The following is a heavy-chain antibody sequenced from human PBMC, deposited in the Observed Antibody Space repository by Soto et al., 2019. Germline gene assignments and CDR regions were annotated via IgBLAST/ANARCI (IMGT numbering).Heavy chain of an antibody. CDR3: ARIPHSSGWEGFDY. Sequence: QGTLKASVPVLLKPTETLTLTCTISGFPLSSAGMGVSLVLQPPRKTLEWLAHIFSNDEKSYNTSLKSRLTLSKHSARGLAVLTTTNMDPLVTVTYYRARIPHSSGWEGFDYWGQVTLVTVSS. CDR2: IFSNDEK. J-gene: IGHJ4*02. D-gene: IGHD6-19*01. V-gene: IGHV2-26*03. CDR1: GFPLSSAGMG.